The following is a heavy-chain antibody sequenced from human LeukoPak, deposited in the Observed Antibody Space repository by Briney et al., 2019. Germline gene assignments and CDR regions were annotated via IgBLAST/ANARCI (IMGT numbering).Heavy chain of an antibody. Sequence: GASVTVSCKTSGYTFSNYYIHWVRQAPGPGLEWMGIFNPNGGSTSYAQTFRGRVTMIGDTSTSTVYMELSSLRSEDTAVYYCARDSTTVTSYGFLEYYFDYWGQGTLVTVSS. CDR1: GYTFSNYY. CDR2: FNPNGGST. CDR3: ARDSTTVTSYGFLEYYFDY. D-gene: IGHD4-17*01. V-gene: IGHV1-46*01. J-gene: IGHJ4*02.